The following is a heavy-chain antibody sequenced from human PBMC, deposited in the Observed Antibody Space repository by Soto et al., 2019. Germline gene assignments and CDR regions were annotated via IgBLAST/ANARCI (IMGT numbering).Heavy chain of an antibody. V-gene: IGHV1-3*01. Sequence: GASVKVSCKASGYTFTSYAMHWVRQAPGQRLEWMGWINAGNGNTKYSQKFQGRVTITRDTSASTAYMELSSLRSEDTAVYYCARDGFLYYYYGMDVWAKGPRSPSP. J-gene: IGHJ6*02. CDR1: GYTFTSYA. CDR3: ARDGFLYYYYGMDV. CDR2: INAGNGNT.